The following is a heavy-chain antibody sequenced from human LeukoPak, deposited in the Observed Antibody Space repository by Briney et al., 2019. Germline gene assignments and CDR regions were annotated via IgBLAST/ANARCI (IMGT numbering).Heavy chain of an antibody. CDR1: GFTFSSYA. D-gene: IGHD4-23*01. Sequence: QPGGSLRLSCAASGFTFSSYAMSWVRQAPGKGLEWVSVIYSGGSTYYADSVKGRFTISRDNSKNTLYLQMNSLRAEDTAVYYCARDNYGGNTSWGQGTLVTVSS. J-gene: IGHJ4*02. V-gene: IGHV3-66*01. CDR3: ARDNYGGNTS. CDR2: IYSGGST.